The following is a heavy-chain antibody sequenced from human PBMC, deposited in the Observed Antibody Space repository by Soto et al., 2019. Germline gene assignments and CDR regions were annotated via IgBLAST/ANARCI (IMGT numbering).Heavy chain of an antibody. V-gene: IGHV1-69*06. CDR3: AREMYSSSWYSPPYYYYGMDV. D-gene: IGHD6-13*01. J-gene: IGHJ6*02. Sequence: QVQLVQSGAEVKKPGSSVKVSCKASGGTFSSYAISWVRQATGQGLEWMGGIIPIFGTANYAQKFQGRVTITAGKSTGTAYMELSSLRSEATSVYYCAREMYSSSWYSPPYYYYGMDVWGQWTTVTVSS. CDR1: GGTFSSYA. CDR2: IIPIFGTA.